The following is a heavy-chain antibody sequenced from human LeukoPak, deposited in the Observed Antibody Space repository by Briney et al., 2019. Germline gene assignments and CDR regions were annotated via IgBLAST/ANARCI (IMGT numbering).Heavy chain of an antibody. CDR2: LNTDGSST. D-gene: IGHD3-22*01. Sequence: GGSLRLSCTASGFTFSSHWMHWVRQAPGKGLVWVSRLNTDGSSTVYADSVKGRFTISRDNAKNTLYLQMNSLRAEDTAVYYCARGYYDSNDSNRSNWFDPWGQGTLVTVSS. J-gene: IGHJ5*02. CDR3: ARGYYDSNDSNRSNWFDP. V-gene: IGHV3-74*01. CDR1: GFTFSSHW.